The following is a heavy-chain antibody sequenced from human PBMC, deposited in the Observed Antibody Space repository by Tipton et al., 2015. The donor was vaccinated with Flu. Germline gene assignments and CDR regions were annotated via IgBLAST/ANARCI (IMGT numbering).Heavy chain of an antibody. CDR1: GYSIRSGYY. CDR2: ISHSGTT. Sequence: LRLSCAVSGYSIRSGYYWGWIRQPPGKGLEWIGSISHSGTTSYNPSLKSRVTISVDTSKNQFSLKLSSVTAADTAVYYCARGLYGSGSYQRRYFDYWGQGTLVTVSS. D-gene: IGHD3-10*01. CDR3: ARGLYGSGSYQRRYFDY. J-gene: IGHJ4*02. V-gene: IGHV4-38-2*01.